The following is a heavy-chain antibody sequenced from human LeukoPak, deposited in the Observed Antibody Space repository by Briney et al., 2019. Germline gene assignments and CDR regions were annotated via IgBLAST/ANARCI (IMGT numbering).Heavy chain of an antibody. CDR3: ARKDSTDYYYGMDV. CDR1: GFTFSSYD. Sequence: GGSLRLSCAASGFTFSSYDMHWVRQATGKGLEWVSAIGTAGDTYYPGSVKGRFTISRENAKNSLYLQMNSLRAGDTAVYYCARKDSTDYYYGMDVWGQGTTVTVSS. V-gene: IGHV3-13*01. J-gene: IGHJ6*02. CDR2: IGTAGDT. D-gene: IGHD6-13*01.